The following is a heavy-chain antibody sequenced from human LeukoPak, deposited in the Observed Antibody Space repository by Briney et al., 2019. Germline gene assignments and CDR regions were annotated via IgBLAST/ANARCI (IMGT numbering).Heavy chain of an antibody. CDR3: AREIGSSGWHHFDY. D-gene: IGHD6-19*01. CDR2: IYYSGST. CDR1: GGSISSYY. V-gene: IGHV4-59*01. J-gene: IGHJ4*02. Sequence: PSETLSLTCTVSGGSISSYYWSWIRQPPGKGLEWIGYIYYSGSTNYNPSLKSRVTISVDTSKNQFSLKLSSVTAADTAVYYCAREIGSSGWHHFDYWGQGTLVTVSS.